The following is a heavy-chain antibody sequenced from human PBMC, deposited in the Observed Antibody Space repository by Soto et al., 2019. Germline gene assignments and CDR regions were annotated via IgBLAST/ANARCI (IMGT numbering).Heavy chain of an antibody. Sequence: EVHLVESGGGLVKSGGSLRLSCAASGFTFSSYNMNWVRQAPGKGLEWVSFISGTGTYIYYADSLQGRFTISRDNAKNSLYLQMNSLTDEDTAVYYCARDQGSYGYLGYFDYWGQGILVTVSS. CDR1: GFTFSSYN. CDR2: ISGTGTYI. D-gene: IGHD5-18*01. CDR3: ARDQGSYGYLGYFDY. V-gene: IGHV3-21*01. J-gene: IGHJ4*02.